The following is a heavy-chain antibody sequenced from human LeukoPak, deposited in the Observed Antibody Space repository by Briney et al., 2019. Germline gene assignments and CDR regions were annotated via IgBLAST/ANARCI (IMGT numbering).Heavy chain of an antibody. V-gene: IGHV4-34*01. Sequence: SETLSLTCAVSGVSFNDYYWSWVRQTPGKGLEWIGEINHSGYTNDSPSLKSRVTISIDTSRKQFSLNLRSVTVADTGIYYCTRMTAGHDYWGEGTLVTVSS. CDR1: GVSFNDYY. CDR3: TRMTAGHDY. D-gene: IGHD2-21*02. J-gene: IGHJ4*02. CDR2: INHSGYT.